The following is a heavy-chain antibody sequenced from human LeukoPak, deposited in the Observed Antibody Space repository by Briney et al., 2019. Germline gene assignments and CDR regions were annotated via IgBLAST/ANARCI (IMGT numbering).Heavy chain of an antibody. CDR1: GFTFSSYA. D-gene: IGHD2-2*01. V-gene: IGHV3-30*04. CDR2: ISYDGSNK. Sequence: QSGGSLRLSCAASGFTFSSYAMHWVRQAPGKGLEWVAVISYDGSNKYYADSVKGRFTISRDNSKNTLYLQMNSLRAEDTAVYYCARGMGSPGSYYYYYMDVWGKGTTVTVSS. CDR3: ARGMGSPGSYYYYYMDV. J-gene: IGHJ6*03.